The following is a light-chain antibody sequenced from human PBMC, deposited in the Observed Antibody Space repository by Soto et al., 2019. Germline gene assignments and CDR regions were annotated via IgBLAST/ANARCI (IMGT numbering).Light chain of an antibody. CDR3: SSYTSTSTLV. CDR2: EVT. V-gene: IGLV2-14*01. CDR1: NSDVGGYDF. Sequence: QSALTQPASVSGSPGQSITILCTGTNSDVGGYDFVSWYQQHPGKAPKLLFYEVTNRPSGVSDRFSGSKSGNTASLSIYGLQAEDEADYYCSSYTSTSTLVFGGGTKLTVL. J-gene: IGLJ2*01.